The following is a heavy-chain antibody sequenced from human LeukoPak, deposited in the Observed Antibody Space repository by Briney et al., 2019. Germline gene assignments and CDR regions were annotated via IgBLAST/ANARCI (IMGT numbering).Heavy chain of an antibody. CDR1: GFIHDDYA. V-gene: IGHV3-43*02. J-gene: IGHJ4*02. CDR3: ARGNGYKDY. D-gene: IGHD5-24*01. CDR2: ISGDGGSA. Sequence: GWSLRLSCAASGFIHDDYAMNWVRQAPGKGLEWVSVISGDGGSAYYADSVKGRFTISRDNGKNSLYLQMNSLTTEDTAFYYCARGNGYKDYWGQGTLVTVSS.